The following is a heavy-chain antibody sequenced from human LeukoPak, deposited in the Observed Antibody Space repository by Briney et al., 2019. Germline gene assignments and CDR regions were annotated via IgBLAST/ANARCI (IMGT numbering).Heavy chain of an antibody. CDR1: GGSISSSSYY. D-gene: IGHD5-18*01. CDR2: IYYSGST. J-gene: IGHJ4*02. Sequence: SSETLSLTCTVSGGSISSSSYYWGWIRQPPGKGLEWIGRIYYSGSTYYNPSLKSRVTISVDTSKNQFSLKLSSVTAADTAVYYCARHTLGYSYGRYFDYWGQGTLVTVSS. V-gene: IGHV4-39*01. CDR3: ARHTLGYSYGRYFDY.